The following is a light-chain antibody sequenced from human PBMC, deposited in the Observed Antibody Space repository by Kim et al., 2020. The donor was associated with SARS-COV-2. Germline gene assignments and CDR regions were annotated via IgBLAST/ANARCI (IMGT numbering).Light chain of an antibody. CDR3: QQYYSTPYT. V-gene: IGKV4-1*01. CDR1: QSDLYCSKNKSY. Sequence: RATIHCQSSQSDLYCSKNKSYLAWYQQKPEQPPKLLIYGASTRESGVPDRFSGSGSGTDFTLTISSLQAEDVAVYYCQQYYSTPYTFGQGTKLEI. J-gene: IGKJ2*01. CDR2: GAS.